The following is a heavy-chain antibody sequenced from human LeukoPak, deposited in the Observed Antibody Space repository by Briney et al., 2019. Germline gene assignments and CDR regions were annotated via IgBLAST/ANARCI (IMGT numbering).Heavy chain of an antibody. CDR2: IIPLFGTA. V-gene: IGHV1-69*13. Sequence: SVKVSCKASGYTFTSYDINWVRQAPGQGLEWMGGIIPLFGTANYAQKFQGRVTITADESTSTAYMELSSLRSEDTAVYYCAEGGVPGYYYGMDVWGQGTTVTVSS. CDR3: AEGGVPGYYYGMDV. D-gene: IGHD2-8*01. J-gene: IGHJ6*02. CDR1: GYTFTSYD.